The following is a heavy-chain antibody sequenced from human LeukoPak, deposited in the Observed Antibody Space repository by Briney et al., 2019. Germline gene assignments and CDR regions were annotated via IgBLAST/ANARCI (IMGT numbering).Heavy chain of an antibody. CDR2: INPNSGGT. CDR3: ARSPSWSSSWYDY. V-gene: IGHV1-2*02. D-gene: IGHD6-13*01. Sequence: GASVKLSCKASGYTFTGYYIHWVRQAPGQGLEWMGWINPNSGGTNYAQKFQGRVTMTRDTSISTAYMELSRLRSDDTAVYYCARSPSWSSSWYDYWGQGTLVTVSS. J-gene: IGHJ4*02. CDR1: GYTFTGYY.